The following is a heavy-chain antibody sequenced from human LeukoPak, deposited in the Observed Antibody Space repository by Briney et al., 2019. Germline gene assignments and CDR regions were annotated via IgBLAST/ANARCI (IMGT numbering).Heavy chain of an antibody. CDR2: IYHSGST. CDR1: GYSISSGYY. CDR3: ARLGYYDSSGYYPRSYFDY. J-gene: IGHJ4*02. V-gene: IGHV4-38-2*01. Sequence: SETLSLTCAVSGYSISSGYYWGWIRQPPGKGVEWIGSIYHSGSTYYNPSLKSRVTISVDTSKNQFSLKLSSVTAADTAVYYCARLGYYDSSGYYPRSYFDYWGQGTLVTVSS. D-gene: IGHD3-22*01.